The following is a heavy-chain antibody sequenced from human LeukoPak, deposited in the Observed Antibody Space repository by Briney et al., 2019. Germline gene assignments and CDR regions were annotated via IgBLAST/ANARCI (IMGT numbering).Heavy chain of an antibody. CDR2: IKQDGSEK. CDR1: GFTFSSYW. J-gene: IGHJ4*02. D-gene: IGHD2-15*01. V-gene: IGHV3-7*01. Sequence: GGSLRLSCAASGFTFSSYWMSWVRQAPGKGLEWVANIKQDGSEKYYVDSVKGRFTISRDNAKNSLYLQMNSLRAEDTAVYYCAKDGGWDHCNRGSCYHDSWGQGTLVTVSS. CDR3: AKDGGWDHCNRGSCYHDS.